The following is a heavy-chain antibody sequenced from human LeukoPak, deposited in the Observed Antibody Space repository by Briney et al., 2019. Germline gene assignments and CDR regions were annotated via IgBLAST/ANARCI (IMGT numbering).Heavy chain of an antibody. D-gene: IGHD3-22*01. J-gene: IGHJ4*02. Sequence: GGSLRLSCAASGFTFSDYYMSWIRQAPGKGLEWVSYMSSSGTTIYYADSVKGRFTISRDNAKNSLYLQMNSLRAEDTAVYYCARYYYDSSGCYYFDYWGQGTLVTVSS. V-gene: IGHV3-11*01. CDR1: GFTFSDYY. CDR2: MSSSGTTI. CDR3: ARYYYDSSGCYYFDY.